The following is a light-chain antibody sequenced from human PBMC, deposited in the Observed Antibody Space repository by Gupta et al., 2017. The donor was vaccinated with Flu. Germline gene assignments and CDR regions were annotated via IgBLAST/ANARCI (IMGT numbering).Light chain of an antibody. CDR3: KQSSRFPLT. J-gene: IGKJ1*01. CDR1: KSVKSS. CDR2: EAS. V-gene: IGKV3-11*01. Sequence: TIHCLVSKSVKSSLAWYQQKPGQAPHLLIYEASNRSSGVPDRFSGSGSGTDFTLTISRVESEDFAVYYCKQSSRFPLTFGQGTKLEIK.